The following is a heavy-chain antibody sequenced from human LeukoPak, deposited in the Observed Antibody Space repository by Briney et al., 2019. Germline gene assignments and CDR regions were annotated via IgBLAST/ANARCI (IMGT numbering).Heavy chain of an antibody. Sequence: PGGSLRLSCAASGFTFSSYWMSWVRQAPGKGLEWVANIKQDGSEKYYVDSVKGRFTISRDNAKNSLYLQMNSLRAEDTAVYYCGRAQGSYCRSTRFYEVGFEYRGQGTLVTVSS. CDR3: GRAQGSYCRSTRFYEVGFEY. J-gene: IGHJ4*02. CDR2: IKQDGSEK. D-gene: IGHD2-2*01. CDR1: GFTFSSYW. V-gene: IGHV3-7*01.